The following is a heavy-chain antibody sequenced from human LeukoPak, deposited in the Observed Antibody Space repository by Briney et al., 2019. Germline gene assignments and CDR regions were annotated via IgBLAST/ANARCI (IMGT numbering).Heavy chain of an antibody. V-gene: IGHV3-30-3*01. J-gene: IGHJ4*02. D-gene: IGHD1-14*01. CDR2: ISYDGSNK. CDR3: ARKTGDC. Sequence: GGSLRLSCAASGFTFSSYAMHWVRQAPGKGLEWVAVISYDGSNKYYADSVKGRFTISRDNAKNSLYLQMNSLRVEDTAVYYCARKTGDCWGQGTLVIVSS. CDR1: GFTFSSYA.